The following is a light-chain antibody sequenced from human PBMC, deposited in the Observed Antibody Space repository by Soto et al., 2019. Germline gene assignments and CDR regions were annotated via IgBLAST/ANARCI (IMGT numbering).Light chain of an antibody. CDR1: QSVDNY. CDR2: DAS. J-gene: IGKJ1*01. Sequence: EIVMTQSPATLSMSPGARVPLSCRASQSVDNYLAWYQQKPGQAPRLLIYDASNRATGVPARFSGSGSGTDFTLTISSLEPDDFALYYCQQYGSSPWTFGQGTKVDIK. CDR3: QQYGSSPWT. V-gene: IGKV3-11*01.